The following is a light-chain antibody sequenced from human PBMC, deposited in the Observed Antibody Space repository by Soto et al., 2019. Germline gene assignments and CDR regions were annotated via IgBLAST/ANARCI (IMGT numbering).Light chain of an antibody. CDR2: DAS. Sequence: EVLLTQSPATLSLSPGEGATLSCRASQSIYSKLAWYQQRRGQTPRLLIYDASSRATGIPARFSGSGFGTEFTLTISSLQSEDFAVYYCQQYYSWPPLTFGGWTKVEIK. V-gene: IGKV3-15*01. CDR1: QSIYSK. J-gene: IGKJ4*01. CDR3: QQYYSWPPLT.